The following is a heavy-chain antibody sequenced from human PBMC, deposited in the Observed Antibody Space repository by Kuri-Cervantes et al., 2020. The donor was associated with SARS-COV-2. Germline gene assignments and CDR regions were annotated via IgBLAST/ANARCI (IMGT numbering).Heavy chain of an antibody. J-gene: IGHJ4*02. CDR2: IIPILGIA. D-gene: IGHD1-26*01. CDR3: ARGGSYYLDEYYFDY. CDR1: GGTFSSYA. Sequence: SVKVSCKASGGTFSSYAISWVRQAPGQGLEWMGGIIPILGIANYAQKFQGRVTITADKSTSTAYMELSSLGSEDTAVYYCARGGSYYLDEYYFDYWGQGTLVTVSS. V-gene: IGHV1-69*10.